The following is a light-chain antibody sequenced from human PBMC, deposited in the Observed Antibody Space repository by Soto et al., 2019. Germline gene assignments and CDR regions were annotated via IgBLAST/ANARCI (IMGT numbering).Light chain of an antibody. CDR2: WAS. Sequence: DIVMTQSPDSLAVSLGERAAINCKSSQTVLYSSNNKNYLAWYQQKPGQPPKLLIYWASTRESGVPDRFSGSGSGTDFTLTISSLQAEDAAVYYCHQYYDTPLTFGGGTKVEIK. CDR1: QTVLYSSNNKNY. CDR3: HQYYDTPLT. J-gene: IGKJ4*01. V-gene: IGKV4-1*01.